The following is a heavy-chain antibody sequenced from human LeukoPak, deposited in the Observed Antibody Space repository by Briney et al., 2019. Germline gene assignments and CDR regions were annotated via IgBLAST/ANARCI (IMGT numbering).Heavy chain of an antibody. Sequence: GASVKVSCKASGYTFTSYGISWVRQVPGQGLEWMGWISAYNGNTNYAQKLQGRVTMTTDTSTSTAYMELRSLRSDDTAVYYCARDSSSRYVSFALDYWGQGTLVTVSS. D-gene: IGHD6-13*01. J-gene: IGHJ4*02. V-gene: IGHV1-18*01. CDR2: ISAYNGNT. CDR3: ARDSSSRYVSFALDY. CDR1: GYTFTSYG.